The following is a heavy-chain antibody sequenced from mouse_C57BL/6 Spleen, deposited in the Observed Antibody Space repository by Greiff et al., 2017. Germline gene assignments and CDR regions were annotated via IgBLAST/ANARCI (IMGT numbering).Heavy chain of an antibody. CDR1: GYTFTSYW. CDR3: ARDYDYDGESSYAMDD. D-gene: IGHD2-4*01. V-gene: IGHV1-59*01. J-gene: IGHJ4*01. Sequence: QVQLQQPGAELVRPGTSVKLSCKASGYTFTSYWMHWVKQRPGQGLEWIGVIDPSDSYTNYNQKFKGKATLTVDTSSSTAYMQLSRLTSEDSAGYYCARDYDYDGESSYAMDDWGQGTSGTVSS. CDR2: IDPSDSYT.